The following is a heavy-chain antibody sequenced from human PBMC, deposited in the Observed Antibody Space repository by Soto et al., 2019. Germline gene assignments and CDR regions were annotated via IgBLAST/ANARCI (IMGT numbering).Heavy chain of an antibody. J-gene: IGHJ4*02. D-gene: IGHD6-19*01. CDR2: ISYDASNK. Sequence: PGGSLRLSCAASGFAFSSYAMHWVRRAPGKGLEWVAVISYDASNKYYADSVKGRFTISRDNSKKTMYTQMSSLRAEDTDVYYCARPFSSGWYGDFDVWGQGTLVTVSS. V-gene: IGHV3-30-3*01. CDR1: GFAFSSYA. CDR3: ARPFSSGWYGDFDV.